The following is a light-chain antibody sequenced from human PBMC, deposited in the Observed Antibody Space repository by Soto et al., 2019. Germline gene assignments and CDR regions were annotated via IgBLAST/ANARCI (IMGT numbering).Light chain of an antibody. V-gene: IGKV1-39*01. CDR2: AAS. CDR1: QTISRY. J-gene: IGKJ5*01. Sequence: DIQMTQSPSSLSASVGDRVTITCRASQTISRYLNWYQQKPGRAPKLLIYAASSLQSGVPSRLSGSGSGTDFTLTISSLKTEDFATYYCQQSYTTTITFGQGTRLEIK. CDR3: QQSYTTTIT.